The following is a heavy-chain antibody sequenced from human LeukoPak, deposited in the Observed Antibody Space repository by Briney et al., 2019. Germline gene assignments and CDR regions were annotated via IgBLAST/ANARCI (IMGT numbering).Heavy chain of an antibody. CDR1: GYTLTELS. J-gene: IGHJ4*02. CDR2: FDPEDGET. Sequence: ASVKVSCKVSGYTLTELSMHWVRQAPGKGLEWRGGFDPEDGETIYAQKFQGRVTMTEDTSTDTAYMELSSLRSEDTAVYYCASGDIVVVPAARWSGSFDYWGQGTLVTVSS. D-gene: IGHD2-2*01. CDR3: ASGDIVVVPAARWSGSFDY. V-gene: IGHV1-24*01.